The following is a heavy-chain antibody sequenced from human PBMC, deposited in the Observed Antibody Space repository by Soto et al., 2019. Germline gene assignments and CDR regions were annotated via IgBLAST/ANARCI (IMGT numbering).Heavy chain of an antibody. CDR1: GFTFSSYA. D-gene: IGHD3-9*01. CDR3: ARAPRFFDDILTGYHAY. CDR2: ISYDGSNK. J-gene: IGHJ4*02. Sequence: PGGSLRLSCAASGFTFSSYAMHWVRQAPGKGLEWVAVISYDGSNKYYADSVKGRFTISRDNSKNTLYLQMNSLRAEDTAVYYCARAPRFFDDILTGYHAYWGQGTLVTVSS. V-gene: IGHV3-30-3*01.